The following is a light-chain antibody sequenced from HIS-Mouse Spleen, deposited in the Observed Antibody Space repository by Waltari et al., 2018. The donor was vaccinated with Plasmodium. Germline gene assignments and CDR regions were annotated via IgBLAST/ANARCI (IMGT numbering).Light chain of an antibody. CDR3: QQRSNST. Sequence: EIVLTQSPATLSLSLGERATLSCRASQSVSSYLAWYQQKPGQAPRLLLYDASNRATGIPARFSGRWSGTDFTLTISSLEHEDFAVYYCQQRSNSTFGQGTKVEIK. V-gene: IGKV3-11*01. J-gene: IGKJ1*01. CDR1: QSVSSY. CDR2: DAS.